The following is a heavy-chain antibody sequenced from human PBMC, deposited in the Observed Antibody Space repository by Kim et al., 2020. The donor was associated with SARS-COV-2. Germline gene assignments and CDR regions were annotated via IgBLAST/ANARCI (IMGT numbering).Heavy chain of an antibody. J-gene: IGHJ4*02. Sequence: GWSLRLSCAASGFTFSSYDMHWVRQATGKVLEWVSAIGTAGDTYYPGSVKGRFSISRENAKNSLYLQMNSLRAGDTAVYYCAREGNPGTFDYWGQGTLVT. D-gene: IGHD6-13*01. CDR2: IGTAGDT. CDR1: GFTFSSYD. V-gene: IGHV3-13*01. CDR3: AREGNPGTFDY.